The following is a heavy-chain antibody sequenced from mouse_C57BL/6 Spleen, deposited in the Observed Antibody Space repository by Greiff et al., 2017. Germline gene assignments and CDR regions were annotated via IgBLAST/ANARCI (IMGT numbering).Heavy chain of an antibody. CDR3: ARGRRPNWHYFDY. Sequence: QVQLQQSGAELVRPGSSVKLSCKASGYTFTSYWMHWVKQRPIQGLEWIGNIDPSDSETHYNQKFKDKATLTVDKSSSTAYMQLSSLTSEYSAVYYCARGRRPNWHYFDYWGQGTTLTVSS. CDR1: GYTFTSYW. J-gene: IGHJ2*01. V-gene: IGHV1-52*01. D-gene: IGHD4-1*01. CDR2: IDPSDSET.